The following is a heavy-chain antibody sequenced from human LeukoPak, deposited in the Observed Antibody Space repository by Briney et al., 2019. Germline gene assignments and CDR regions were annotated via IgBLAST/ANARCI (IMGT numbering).Heavy chain of an antibody. CDR2: ISNSSSYI. CDR3: ARVRSTIVVVPAAPSGAFDI. Sequence: PGGSLRLSCAASGFTFSSYSMNWVRQAPGKGLEWVSSISNSSSYIYYADSVKGRFTISRDNAKNSLYLQMNSLRAEDTAVYYCARVRSTIVVVPAAPSGAFDIWGQGTMVTVSS. CDR1: GFTFSSYS. V-gene: IGHV3-21*01. D-gene: IGHD2-2*01. J-gene: IGHJ3*02.